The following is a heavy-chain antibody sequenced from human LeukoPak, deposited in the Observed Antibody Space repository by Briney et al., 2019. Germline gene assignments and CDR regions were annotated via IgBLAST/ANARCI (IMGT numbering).Heavy chain of an antibody. D-gene: IGHD6-13*01. V-gene: IGHV5-51*01. J-gene: IGHJ4*02. Sequence: GESLKISCKGSGYSFTSYWIGWVRQMPGKGLEWMGIIYPGDSDTRYSPSFQGQVTISADKSISTAYLQWSSLKASDTAMYYCARHVAGGSTSPGLAAAGSLVYWGQGTLVTVSS. CDR2: IYPGDSDT. CDR3: ARHVAGGSTSPGLAAAGSLVY. CDR1: GYSFTSYW.